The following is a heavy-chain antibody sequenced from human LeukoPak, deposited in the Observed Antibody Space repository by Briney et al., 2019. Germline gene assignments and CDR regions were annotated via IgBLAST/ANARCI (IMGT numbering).Heavy chain of an antibody. V-gene: IGHV3-74*01. J-gene: IGHJ4*02. CDR1: GFTFSSYW. CDR3: ATSRTFDY. Sequence: PGGSLRLSCAASGFTFSSYWMHWVRQAPGKGLVWLSRINSDGSSTSYADSVKGRFTISRDNAKNTLYLQMDSLRADDTAVYYCATSRTFDYWGQGTLVTVSP. CDR2: INSDGSST. D-gene: IGHD3-3*01.